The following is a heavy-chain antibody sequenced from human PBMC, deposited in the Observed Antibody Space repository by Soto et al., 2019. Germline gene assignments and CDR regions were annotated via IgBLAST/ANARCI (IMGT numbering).Heavy chain of an antibody. D-gene: IGHD6-13*01. J-gene: IGHJ4*02. V-gene: IGHV1-2*02. CDR3: ARPLSHSRYFDY. CDR1: GYPFSGYF. CDR2: INPNDGDT. Sequence: QVQLVQSGADVKKPGASVKVSCKVSGYPFSGYFIHWLRQAPGQGLEWMGWINPNDGDTTYAQTFQGRVTMTRDTSISTVDMELSSLTADDAAIYYCARPLSHSRYFDYWGQGALVTVSS.